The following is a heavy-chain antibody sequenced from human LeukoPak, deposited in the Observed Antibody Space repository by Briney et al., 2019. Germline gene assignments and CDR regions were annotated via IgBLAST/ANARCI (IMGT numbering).Heavy chain of an antibody. CDR3: ARESVLWFGELSHYYYYYMDV. CDR2: IYTSGST. D-gene: IGHD3-10*01. Sequence: PSETLSLTCTVSGGSISSYYWSWIRQPAGKGLEWIGRIYTSGSTNYNPSLKSRVTMSVDTSKNQFSLKLSSVTAADTAVYYCARESVLWFGELSHYYYYYMDVWGKGTTVTISS. J-gene: IGHJ6*03. V-gene: IGHV4-4*07. CDR1: GGSISSYY.